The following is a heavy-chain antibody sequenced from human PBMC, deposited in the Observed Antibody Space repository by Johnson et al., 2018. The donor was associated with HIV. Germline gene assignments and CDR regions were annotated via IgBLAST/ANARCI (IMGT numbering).Heavy chain of an antibody. J-gene: IGHJ3*02. CDR3: ARDYPYDRSPRGAFDI. CDR1: GFTFSDYY. Sequence: QVQLVESGGGLVKPGGSLRLSCAASGFTFSDYYMSWIRQAPGKGLEWVSAISGSGGSTYYADSVKGRFTISRDNSKNTLYLQMNSLRAEDTAVYFCARDYPYDRSPRGAFDIWGQGTMVTVSS. D-gene: IGHD3-22*01. CDR2: ISGSGGST. V-gene: IGHV3-11*04.